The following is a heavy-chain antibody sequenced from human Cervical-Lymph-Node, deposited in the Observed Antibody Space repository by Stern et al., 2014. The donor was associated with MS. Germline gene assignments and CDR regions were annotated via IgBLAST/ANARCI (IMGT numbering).Heavy chain of an antibody. CDR3: ASGRLDY. V-gene: IGHV1-46*01. CDR2: INPSGDIT. Sequence: QVQLMQSGAEVKKPGASVKVSCKAPGYTLTNYYMHWVRQAPGQGLEWMGMINPSGDITRNAQKFQGRITMTRDTSTSTVYMELSGLRSDDTAVYYCASGRLDYWGQGTLVTVSS. CDR1: GYTLTNYY. J-gene: IGHJ4*02.